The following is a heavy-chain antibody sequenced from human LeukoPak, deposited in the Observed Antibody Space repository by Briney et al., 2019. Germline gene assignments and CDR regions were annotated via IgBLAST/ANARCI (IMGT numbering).Heavy chain of an antibody. Sequence: GATVKISCKASGYTFTDYYMHWVQQAPGKGLEWMGRVDPEDGETIYAEKFQGRVTITADTSTDTAYMELSSLRSEDTAVYYCVDAGYNYFDYWGQGTLVTVSS. CDR1: GYTFTDYY. CDR3: VDAGYNYFDY. CDR2: VDPEDGET. V-gene: IGHV1-69-2*01. J-gene: IGHJ4*02. D-gene: IGHD5-24*01.